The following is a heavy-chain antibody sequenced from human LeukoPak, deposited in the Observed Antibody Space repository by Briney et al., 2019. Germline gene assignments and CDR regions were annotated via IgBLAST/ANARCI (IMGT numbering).Heavy chain of an antibody. Sequence: GGSLRLSCAASGFTFSSYWMHWVRQAPGKGLVWVSRINTDGSSTSYADSVKGRFTISRDNAKNTLYLQMNSLRAEDTAVYYCARGRGGYNSAAFDIWGQGTMVTVSS. J-gene: IGHJ3*02. D-gene: IGHD5-24*01. V-gene: IGHV3-74*01. CDR3: ARGRGGYNSAAFDI. CDR2: INTDGSST. CDR1: GFTFSSYW.